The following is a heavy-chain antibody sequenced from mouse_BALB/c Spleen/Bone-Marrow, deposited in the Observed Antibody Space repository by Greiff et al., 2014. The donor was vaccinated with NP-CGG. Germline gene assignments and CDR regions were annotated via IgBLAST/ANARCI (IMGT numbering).Heavy chain of an antibody. J-gene: IGHJ4*01. CDR3: ARARFYRSDVAMDY. D-gene: IGHD2-14*01. V-gene: IGHV1S137*01. Sequence: VQVVESGAELVKPGASVKISCKGSGYTFTDYAMHWVKQSHAKSLEWIGVISTYYGDASYNQKFKGKATMTVDKSSSTAYMELDSLSSEDSAFYYCARARFYRSDVAMDYWGPGTPVTVSS. CDR2: ISTYYGDA. CDR1: GYTFTDYA.